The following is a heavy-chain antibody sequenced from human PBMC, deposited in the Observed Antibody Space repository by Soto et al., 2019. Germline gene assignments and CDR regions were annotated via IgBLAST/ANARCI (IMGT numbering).Heavy chain of an antibody. Sequence: EVQVLESGGGLVQPGGSLRLSCEGSGFTVSSHAMTWIRQAPGKGPEWVSTVTADSGTYYADSVKGRFAMSRDTSENTLYLQMNSLGAEDTAAYYCAPHVSCSGGSCQYDAFAIRGQGTMVTVSS. CDR2: VTADSGT. CDR1: GFTVSSHA. V-gene: IGHV3-23*01. D-gene: IGHD2-15*01. CDR3: APHVSCSGGSCQYDAFAI. J-gene: IGHJ3*02.